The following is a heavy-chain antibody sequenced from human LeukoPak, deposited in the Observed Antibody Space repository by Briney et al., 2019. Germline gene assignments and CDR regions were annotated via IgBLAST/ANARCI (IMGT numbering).Heavy chain of an antibody. J-gene: IGHJ4*02. D-gene: IGHD4-17*01. CDR2: LYYSGST. CDR1: GGSISSSSYY. V-gene: IGHV4-39*07. CDR3: ARFMTTVTTLGIANYFDY. Sequence: PSETLSLTCTVSGGSISSSSYYWGWVRQPPGKGLEWIGNLYYSGSTNYNPSLKSRVTISVDTSKSQFSLKLSSVTAADTAVYYCARFMTTVTTLGIANYFDYWGQGTLVTVSS.